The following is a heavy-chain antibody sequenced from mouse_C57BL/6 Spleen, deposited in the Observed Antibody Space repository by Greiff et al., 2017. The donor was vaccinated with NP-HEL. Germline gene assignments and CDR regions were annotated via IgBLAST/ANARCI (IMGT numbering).Heavy chain of an antibody. V-gene: IGHV1-64*01. Sequence: VQLQQPGAELVKPGASVKLSCKASGYTFTSYWMHWVKQRPGQGLEWIGMIHPNSGSTNYNEKFKSKATLTVDKSSSTAYMQLSSLTSEDSAVYCCARNGEDYPAWFAYWGQGTLVTVSA. CDR1: GYTFTSYW. CDR3: ARNGEDYPAWFAY. CDR2: IHPNSGST. J-gene: IGHJ3*01. D-gene: IGHD2-4*01.